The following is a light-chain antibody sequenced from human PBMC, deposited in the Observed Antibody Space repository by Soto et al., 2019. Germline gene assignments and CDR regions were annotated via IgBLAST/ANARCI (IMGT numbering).Light chain of an antibody. CDR2: GAS. V-gene: IGKV3-20*01. J-gene: IGKJ5*01. CDR1: QSVSSSY. Sequence: EIVLTQSPGTLSLSPGERATISCRDSQSVSSSYLAWYQQKPGQAPRLLINGASSRATGIPDRFSGSGSGTDFTLTISRLEPEDFAVYYCQQYGSSLITFGQGTRLEIK. CDR3: QQYGSSLIT.